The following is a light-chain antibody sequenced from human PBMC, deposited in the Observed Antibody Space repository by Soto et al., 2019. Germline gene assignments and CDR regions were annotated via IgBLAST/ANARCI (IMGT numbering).Light chain of an antibody. CDR3: AAWDDSLSGL. CDR2: RNN. J-gene: IGLJ2*01. CDR1: SSNIGSNY. V-gene: IGLV1-47*01. Sequence: QSALTQPPSASGTPGQRVTISCSGSSSNIGSNYVYWYQQLPGTAPKLLIYRNNQRPSGVPDRFSGSKSGTSAPLAISGLRSEDEADYYCAAWDDSLSGLFGGGTKLTVL.